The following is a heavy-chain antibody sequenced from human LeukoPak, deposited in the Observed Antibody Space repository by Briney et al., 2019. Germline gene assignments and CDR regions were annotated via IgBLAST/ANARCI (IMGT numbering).Heavy chain of an antibody. D-gene: IGHD6-13*01. CDR2: INSSGSTT. CDR3: WRAPYIAAGGGNNWFVA. J-gene: IGHJ5*02. V-gene: IGHV3-48*03. CDR1: GFTFSSYE. Sequence: PGGSLRLSCAASGFTFSSYEMNWVRQAPGKGLEWVSYINSSGSTTYYAHPVKGRFTITRDNAKNTLYLKMNRLRAEDTAVYYCWRAPYIAAGGGNNWFVAWCEGALVTVSS.